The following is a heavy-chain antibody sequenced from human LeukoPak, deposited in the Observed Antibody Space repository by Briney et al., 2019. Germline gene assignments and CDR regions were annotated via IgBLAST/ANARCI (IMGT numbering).Heavy chain of an antibody. CDR3: ARFVLRTGEYLQH. J-gene: IGHJ1*01. Sequence: ASVKVSCKASGYIFTDYDISWFRQVTGQGPEWMGWMNPDTGNIGYAQKFQGRVTMTRDTSIRTAYMELSSLRSEDTAVYYCARFVLRTGEYLQHWGQGTLATVSS. D-gene: IGHD3/OR15-3a*01. V-gene: IGHV1-8*02. CDR2: MNPDTGNI. CDR1: GYIFTDYD.